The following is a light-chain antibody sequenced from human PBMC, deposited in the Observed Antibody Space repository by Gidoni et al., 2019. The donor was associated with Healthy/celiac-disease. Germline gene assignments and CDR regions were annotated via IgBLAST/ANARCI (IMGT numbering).Light chain of an antibody. J-gene: IGKJ3*01. Sequence: ELVLTQSPATLSLSPGERATLSCRASQRVSSYLAWYQQKPGQAPRRLIYDASNRATGIPARFSGSGSGTDFTLTISSLEPEDFAVYYCQQRSNWGFTFGPGTKVEIK. CDR2: DAS. CDR3: QQRSNWGFT. V-gene: IGKV3-11*01. CDR1: QRVSSY.